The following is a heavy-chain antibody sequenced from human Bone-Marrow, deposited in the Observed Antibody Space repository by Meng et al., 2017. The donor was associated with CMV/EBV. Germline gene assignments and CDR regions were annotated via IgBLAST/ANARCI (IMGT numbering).Heavy chain of an antibody. D-gene: IGHD3-10*02. CDR2: IYSGGSA. CDR1: GFTVSSNY. CDR3: ARDFGNGRITMSY. V-gene: IGHV3-66*02. Sequence: GESLKISCAASGFTVSSNYMSWVRQAPGKGLEWVSVIYSGGSAYYADSVKGRFTISRDNSKNTLYLQMNSLRAEDTAVYYCARDFGNGRITMSYWGQGTLVTVSS. J-gene: IGHJ4*02.